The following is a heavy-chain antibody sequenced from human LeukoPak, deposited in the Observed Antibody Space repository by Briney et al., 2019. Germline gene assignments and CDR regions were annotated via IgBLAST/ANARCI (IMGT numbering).Heavy chain of an antibody. D-gene: IGHD6-13*01. V-gene: IGHV4-30-4*01. CDR2: IYYSGST. CDR3: AREKRGIAAAGKEGDY. CDR1: GGSISSGDYY. Sequence: PSETLSLTCTVSGGSISSGDYYWSWIRQTPGKGLEWIGYIYYSGSTYYNPSLKSRVIISVDTSKNQFSLKLSSVTAADTAVYYCAREKRGIAAAGKEGDYWGQGTLVTVSS. J-gene: IGHJ4*02.